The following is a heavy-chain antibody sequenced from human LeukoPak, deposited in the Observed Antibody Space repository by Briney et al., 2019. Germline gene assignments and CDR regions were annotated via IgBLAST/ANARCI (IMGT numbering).Heavy chain of an antibody. CDR3: ASDDHTSGFEF. CDR2: IVPMFGKA. CDR1: GGSFGTYA. Sequence: ASVKVSCKACGGSFGTYAITWVRQVPGQGLEWMGGIVPMFGKANFAQKFQGRVTMTADDSTATAYMELSSLRSEDTAIYFCASDDHTSGFEFWGQGSLVTVTS. V-gene: IGHV1-69*13. J-gene: IGHJ4*02. D-gene: IGHD6-19*01.